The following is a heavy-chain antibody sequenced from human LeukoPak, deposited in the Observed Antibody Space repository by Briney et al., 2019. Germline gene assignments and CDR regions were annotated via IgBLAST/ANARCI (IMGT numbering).Heavy chain of an antibody. J-gene: IGHJ4*02. V-gene: IGHV1-69*04. CDR1: RGTFSSYA. D-gene: IGHD1-26*01. CDR2: IIPILGIA. Sequence: ASVKVSCKASRGTFSSYAISWVRQAPGQGLEWMGRIIPILGIANYAQKFQGRVTITADKSTSTAYMELSSLRSEDTAVYYCARGAAGSGARIVYYFDYWGQGTLVTVSS. CDR3: ARGAAGSGARIVYYFDY.